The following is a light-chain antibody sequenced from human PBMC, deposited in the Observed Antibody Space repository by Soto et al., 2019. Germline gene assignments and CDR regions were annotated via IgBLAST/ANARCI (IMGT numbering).Light chain of an antibody. Sequence: SALTQPASMSGSPGQSITISCTGTSSDVGGYNFASWYQQHPGKAPKLMIYHVTNRPSGVSSRFSGSKSGNTASLTISGLQAEDEADYYCSSYTSNITPYVFGTGTKVTVL. V-gene: IGLV2-14*01. CDR2: HVT. CDR3: SSYTSNITPYV. CDR1: SSDVGGYNF. J-gene: IGLJ1*01.